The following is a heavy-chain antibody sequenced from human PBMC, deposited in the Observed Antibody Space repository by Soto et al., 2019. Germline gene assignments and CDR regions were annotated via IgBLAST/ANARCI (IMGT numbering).Heavy chain of an antibody. CDR3: ARLVVVAATPDYYGMDV. CDR2: ISAYNGNT. Sequence: GASVKVSCKASCYTFSSHCISWGRQAPGQGLEWMGWISAYNGNTNYAQKLQGRVTMTTDTSTSTAYMELRSLRSDDTAVYYCARLVVVAATPDYYGMDVWGQGTTVTVS. D-gene: IGHD2-15*01. V-gene: IGHV1-18*01. CDR1: CYTFSSHC. J-gene: IGHJ6*02.